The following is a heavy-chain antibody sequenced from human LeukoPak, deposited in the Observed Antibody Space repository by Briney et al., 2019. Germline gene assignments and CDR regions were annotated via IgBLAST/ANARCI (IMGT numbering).Heavy chain of an antibody. J-gene: IGHJ4*02. CDR1: GFTFSSYG. CDR3: AKLYYYDSSGQTSDY. V-gene: IGHV3-30*18. Sequence: GRSLRLSCAASGFTFSSYGMHWVRQAPGKGLEWVAVISHDGSNKYYADSVKGRFTISRDNSKNTLYLQMNSLRAEDTAVYYCAKLYYYDSSGQTSDYWGQGTLVTVSS. D-gene: IGHD3-22*01. CDR2: ISHDGSNK.